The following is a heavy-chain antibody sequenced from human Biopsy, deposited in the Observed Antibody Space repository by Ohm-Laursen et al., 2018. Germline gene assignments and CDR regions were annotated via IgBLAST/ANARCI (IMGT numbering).Heavy chain of an antibody. Sequence: ASVKVSCKASGYTFTGYHVHWVRQAPGQGLEWMGWINAKTGDTNYAQKFQGRVTMTRDTSISTACVDLSSLRSDDTAVYYCTRGGYYYDSLAYYYWFDPWGQGTLVTVSS. CDR3: TRGGYYYDSLAYYYWFDP. V-gene: IGHV1-2*02. CDR1: GYTFTGYH. J-gene: IGHJ5*02. D-gene: IGHD3-22*01. CDR2: INAKTGDT.